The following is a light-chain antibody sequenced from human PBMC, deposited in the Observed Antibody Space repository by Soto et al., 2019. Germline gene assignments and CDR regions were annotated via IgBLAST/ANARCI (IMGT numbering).Light chain of an antibody. Sequence: IHLTQSPPSLSASLGDRVTITCRASQGVSSSLAWYHQRPGKAPKLLIYAATTLQSGVTSRFSGSGSGTDFTLTINRLQHEDFANYYCQQLHSYPFTFGQGTRLEIK. CDR3: QQLHSYPFT. V-gene: IGKV1-9*01. CDR2: AAT. CDR1: QGVSSS. J-gene: IGKJ5*01.